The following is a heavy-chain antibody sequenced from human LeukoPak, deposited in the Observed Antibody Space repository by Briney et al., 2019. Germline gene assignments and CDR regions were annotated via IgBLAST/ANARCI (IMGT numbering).Heavy chain of an antibody. D-gene: IGHD1-26*01. CDR2: ISGSGGST. J-gene: IGHJ4*01. Sequence: GGSLRLSCAASGFTFSSYSMNWVRQAPGKGLEWVSAISGSGGSTYHADSVKGRFTISRDNSENTLSLQMNNLRAEDTALYYCVKDATLNPYSGSYSDYWGQEPWSPSPQ. CDR3: VKDATLNPYSGSYSDY. CDR1: GFTFSSYS. V-gene: IGHV3-23*01.